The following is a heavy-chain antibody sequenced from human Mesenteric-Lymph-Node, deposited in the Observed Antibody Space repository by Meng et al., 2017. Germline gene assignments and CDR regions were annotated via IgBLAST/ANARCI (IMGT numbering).Heavy chain of an antibody. J-gene: IGHJ3*02. CDR2: IIPIRGQT. CDR3: AKPIDNDAFDI. CDR1: GGTFSSYP. D-gene: IGHD1-14*01. V-gene: IGHV1-69*16. Sequence: SVKVSCKAFGGTFSSYPLSWVRQGPGQGFEWMGGIIPIRGQTNYAQKFQGRVTITTDESTSTAYMELSSLRSEDTAVYYCAKPIDNDAFDIWGQGTMVTVSS.